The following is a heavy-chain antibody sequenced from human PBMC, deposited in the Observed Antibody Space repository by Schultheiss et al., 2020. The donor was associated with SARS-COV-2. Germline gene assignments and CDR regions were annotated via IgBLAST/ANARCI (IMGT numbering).Heavy chain of an antibody. CDR3: ARDHSDILNYNWFDP. CDR2: IYYSGST. J-gene: IGHJ5*02. V-gene: IGHV4-61*01. CDR1: GGSVSSGSYY. Sequence: SQTLSLTCTVSGGSVSSGSYYWSWIRQPPGKGLEWIGYIYYSGSTNYNPSLKSRVTISVDTSKNQFSLKLRSVTAADTAVYYCARDHSDILNYNWFDPWGQGTLVTVSS. D-gene: IGHD3-9*01.